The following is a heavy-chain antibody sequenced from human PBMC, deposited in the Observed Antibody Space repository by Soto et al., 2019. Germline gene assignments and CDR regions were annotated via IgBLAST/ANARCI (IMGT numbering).Heavy chain of an antibody. CDR3: ARSDKLFYFDSSGYLDA. D-gene: IGHD3-22*01. Sequence: ASVKVSCKTSGYSWKNYAMNWVRQAPGQRLEWLGWINTGDVNAKYSEKFQGRVTITKDTSASTVYMEMSGLTSEDTAVYYCARSDKLFYFDSSGYLDAWGQRTLVTVSS. CDR2: INTGDVNA. CDR1: GYSWKNYA. J-gene: IGHJ5*02. V-gene: IGHV1-3*04.